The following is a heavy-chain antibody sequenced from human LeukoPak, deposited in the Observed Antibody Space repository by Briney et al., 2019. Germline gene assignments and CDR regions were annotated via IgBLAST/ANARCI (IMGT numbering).Heavy chain of an antibody. Sequence: PGGSLRLSCAASGFTFSSYGMHWVRQAPGKGLEWVAVISYDGSNKYYADSVKGRFTISRDNSKNTLYLQMNSLRAEDTAVYYCAKTQLWFGELSLNYYYYYMDVWGKGTTVTVSS. CDR1: GFTFSSYG. D-gene: IGHD3-10*01. V-gene: IGHV3-30*18. J-gene: IGHJ6*03. CDR2: ISYDGSNK. CDR3: AKTQLWFGELSLNYYYYYMDV.